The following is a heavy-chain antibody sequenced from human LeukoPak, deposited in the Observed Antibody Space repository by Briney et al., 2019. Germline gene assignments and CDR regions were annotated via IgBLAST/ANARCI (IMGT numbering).Heavy chain of an antibody. J-gene: IGHJ3*02. Sequence: PGGSLRLSCAASGFTFSSYEMNWVRQAPGKGLEWVSYISSSGSTIYYADSVKGRFTISRDNAKNSLYLQMNSLRAEDTAVYYCARETSWFGESNHDAFDIWGQGTMVTVSS. CDR2: ISSSGSTI. D-gene: IGHD3-10*01. CDR1: GFTFSSYE. CDR3: ARETSWFGESNHDAFDI. V-gene: IGHV3-48*03.